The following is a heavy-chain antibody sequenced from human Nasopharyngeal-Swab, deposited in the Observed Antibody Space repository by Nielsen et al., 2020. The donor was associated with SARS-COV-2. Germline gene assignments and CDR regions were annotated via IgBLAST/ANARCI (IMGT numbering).Heavy chain of an antibody. Sequence: LKISCAASGFTFNTYNMNWVRQAPGRGLEWVSSISSSSRYIYYADSLKGRFTISRDNAKNSLYLQMNSLRAEDTAVYYCARDFGLNYDTYAMDVWGQGTTVTVSS. CDR3: ARDFGLNYDTYAMDV. CDR2: ISSSSRYI. D-gene: IGHD3-3*01. V-gene: IGHV3-21*01. J-gene: IGHJ6*02. CDR1: GFTFNTYN.